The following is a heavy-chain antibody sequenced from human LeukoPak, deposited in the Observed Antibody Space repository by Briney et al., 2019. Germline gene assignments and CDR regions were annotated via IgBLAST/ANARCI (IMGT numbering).Heavy chain of an antibody. Sequence: PSETLSLTCAVSGYFISSGYYWGWIRQPPGKGLEWIGSIYHSGSTYYNPSLKSRVTISVDTSKNQFSLKLSSVTAADTAVYYCARFVGAATTSHVDYRGQGTLVTVSS. CDR2: IYHSGST. J-gene: IGHJ4*02. CDR3: ARFVGAATTSHVDY. D-gene: IGHD1-26*01. CDR1: GYFISSGYY. V-gene: IGHV4-38-2*01.